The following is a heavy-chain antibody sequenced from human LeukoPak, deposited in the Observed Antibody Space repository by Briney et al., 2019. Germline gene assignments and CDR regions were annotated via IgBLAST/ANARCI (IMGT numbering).Heavy chain of an antibody. Sequence: PGGSLRLSCAASGFTFSSYGMHWVRQAPGKGLEWVAFIRYDGSNKYYADSVKGRFTISRDNSKNTLYLQMNSLRAEDTAVYYCAKVGATGGGRPYGLDYWGQGTLVTVSS. J-gene: IGHJ4*02. CDR1: GFTFSSYG. CDR3: AKVGATGGGRPYGLDY. D-gene: IGHD1-26*01. V-gene: IGHV3-30*02. CDR2: IRYDGSNK.